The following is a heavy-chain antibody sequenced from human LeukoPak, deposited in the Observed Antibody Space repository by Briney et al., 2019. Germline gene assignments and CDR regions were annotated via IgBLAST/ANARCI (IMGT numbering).Heavy chain of an antibody. CDR1: GFTFSSYS. V-gene: IGHV3-48*01. J-gene: IGHJ3*02. D-gene: IGHD6-13*01. Sequence: GGSLRLSCAASGFTFSSYSMNWVRQAPGKGLEWVSYISSSSSTIYYADSVKGRFTISRDNAKNSLYLQMNSLRAEDTAVYYCARDSLGYLPDAFDIWGQGTMVTVSS. CDR2: ISSSSSTI. CDR3: ARDSLGYLPDAFDI.